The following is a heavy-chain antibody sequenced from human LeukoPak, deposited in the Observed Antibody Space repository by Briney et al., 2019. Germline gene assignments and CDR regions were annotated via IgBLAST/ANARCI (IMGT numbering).Heavy chain of an antibody. V-gene: IGHV4-59*08. Sequence: PETLCLTRALSRGSISRYYWSRMPGSPGTGLGGMGDIYYSGSINYNPSLKSLLTISIDPSKNHVSLRLSSVTAVDTAVYYCARHSWDFWSGYYTNYYGLDVWGRGTTVTVSS. J-gene: IGHJ6*02. CDR3: ARHSWDFWSGYYTNYYGLDV. D-gene: IGHD3-3*01. CDR2: IYYSGSI. CDR1: RGSISRYY.